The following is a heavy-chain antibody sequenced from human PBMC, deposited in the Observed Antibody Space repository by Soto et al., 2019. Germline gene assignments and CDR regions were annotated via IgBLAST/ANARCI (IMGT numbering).Heavy chain of an antibody. CDR3: AREASGDYGRLNWFEP. J-gene: IGHJ5*02. Sequence: QVQLQESGPGLVKPSQTLSLTCTVSGGSISSSGYYWSWIRQHPEKGLEWIGNIYYSGGTYYNPSLKSRLTISIDTSNNQFSLKLSSVTAADTAIYYCAREASGDYGRLNWFEPWGQGTLVTVSS. CDR1: GGSISSSGYY. D-gene: IGHD4-17*01. CDR2: IYYSGGT. V-gene: IGHV4-31*03.